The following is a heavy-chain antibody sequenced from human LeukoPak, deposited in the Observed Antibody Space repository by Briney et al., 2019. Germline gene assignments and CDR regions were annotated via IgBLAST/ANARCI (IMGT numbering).Heavy chain of an antibody. J-gene: IGHJ3*02. Sequence: PSQTLSLICTVSGGSISSGGYYWSWIRQHPGKGLEWIGYIYYSGSTYYNPSLKSRVTISVDTSKNQFSLKLSSVTAADTAVYYCASLPTHYDFWSGFEGAFDIWGQGTMVTVSS. D-gene: IGHD3-3*01. CDR3: ASLPTHYDFWSGFEGAFDI. CDR2: IYYSGST. V-gene: IGHV4-31*03. CDR1: GGSISSGGYY.